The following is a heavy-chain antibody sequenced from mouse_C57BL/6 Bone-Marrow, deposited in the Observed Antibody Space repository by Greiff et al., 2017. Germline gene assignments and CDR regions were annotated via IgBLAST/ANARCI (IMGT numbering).Heavy chain of an antibody. D-gene: IGHD1-1*01. V-gene: IGHV5-6*01. Sequence: EVKVVESGGDLVKPGGSLKLSCAASGFTFSSYGMSWVRQTPDKRLEWVATISSGGSYTYYPDSVKGRFTISRDNAKNTLYLQMSSLKSEDTAMYYCTRQNDYYGAMDYWGQGTSVTVSS. CDR1: GFTFSSYG. CDR3: TRQNDYYGAMDY. CDR2: ISSGGSYT. J-gene: IGHJ4*01.